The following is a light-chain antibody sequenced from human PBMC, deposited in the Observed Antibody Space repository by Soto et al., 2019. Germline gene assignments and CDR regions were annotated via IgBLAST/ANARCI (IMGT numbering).Light chain of an antibody. CDR3: QQYNSWPPLT. J-gene: IGKJ4*01. V-gene: IGKV3-15*01. Sequence: EVVLTQSPATLSVSPGERATLFCRASRSVGINLAWYQQKPGQPPRLLIYGATTRANGIPARLSGGGSGTKFTLTISGLQSEDFAAYYCQQYNSWPPLTFGGGTKVEIK. CDR1: RSVGIN. CDR2: GAT.